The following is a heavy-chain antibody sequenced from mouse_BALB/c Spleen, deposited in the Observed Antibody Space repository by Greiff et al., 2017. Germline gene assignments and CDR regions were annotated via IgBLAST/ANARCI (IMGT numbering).Heavy chain of an antibody. V-gene: IGHV7-3*02. Sequence: EVMLVESGGGLVQPGGSLRLSCATSGFTFTDYYMSWVRQPPGKALEWLGFIRNKANGYTTEYSASVKGRFTISRDNSQSILYLQMNTLRAEDSATYYCARDMYYGSSYDYAMDYWGQGTSVTVSS. CDR1: GFTFTDYY. CDR2: IRNKANGYTT. D-gene: IGHD1-1*01. CDR3: ARDMYYGSSYDYAMDY. J-gene: IGHJ4*01.